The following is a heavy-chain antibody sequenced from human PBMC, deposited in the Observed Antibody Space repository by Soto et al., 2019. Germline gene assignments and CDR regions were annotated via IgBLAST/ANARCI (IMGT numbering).Heavy chain of an antibody. Sequence: SETLSLTCTVSRDSISRTISSWDWIRQPPGKGLEWIGSIFYSGSTYYNPSLKSRVTISVGTSRNKFSLKLSSLTAADTAVYYCARPITMVRGVIIKSSCDYYNVMDVWGQGTTVTVSS. CDR1: RDSISRTISS. J-gene: IGHJ6*02. D-gene: IGHD3-10*01. CDR3: ARPITMVRGVIIKSSCDYYNVMDV. V-gene: IGHV4-39*01. CDR2: IFYSGST.